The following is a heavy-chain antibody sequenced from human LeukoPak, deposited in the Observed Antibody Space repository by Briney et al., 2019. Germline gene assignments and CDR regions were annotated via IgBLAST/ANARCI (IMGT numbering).Heavy chain of an antibody. D-gene: IGHD5-12*01. CDR1: GFTVSSKY. CDR2: IHSAGSR. CDR3: ARDLGRDGYNPFAY. J-gene: IGHJ4*02. V-gene: IGHV3-66*01. Sequence: GGSLRLSCAASGFTVSSKYMSWVRQAPGKGLEWSSIIHSAGSRYYVDSVKGRFTISRDKSKNTLYLQMNSLRAEDTAVYYCARDLGRDGYNPFAYWGQGTLVTVSS.